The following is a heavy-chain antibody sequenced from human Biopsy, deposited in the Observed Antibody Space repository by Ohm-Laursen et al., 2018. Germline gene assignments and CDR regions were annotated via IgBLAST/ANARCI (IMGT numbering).Heavy chain of an antibody. Sequence: ASVKVSCKASGYTFTNSYMHWVRQAPGQGLEWMGWINPNIGGTNYAQKFQGRVTMTRDTSMSTAYMELNRLRSDETAVYYCARGGLNYWYFDLWGRGTLVTVSS. CDR3: ARGGLNYWYFDL. J-gene: IGHJ2*01. CDR2: INPNIGGT. V-gene: IGHV1-2*02. CDR1: GYTFTNSY. D-gene: IGHD1-26*01.